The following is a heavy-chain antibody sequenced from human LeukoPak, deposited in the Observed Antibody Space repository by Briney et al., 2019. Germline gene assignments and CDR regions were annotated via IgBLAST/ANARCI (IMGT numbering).Heavy chain of an antibody. CDR3: ARDGPAVIFFGYFEY. Sequence: GGSLRLSCAASGFTFSSYGMHWVRQAPGKGLEWVAVIWYDGNNKYYADSVKGRFTISRDNSKNTLYLQMNSLKGEDTAVYYCARDGPAVIFFGYFEYWGQGTLVTVSS. CDR2: IWYDGNNK. J-gene: IGHJ4*02. V-gene: IGHV3-33*01. D-gene: IGHD2-21*01. CDR1: GFTFSSYG.